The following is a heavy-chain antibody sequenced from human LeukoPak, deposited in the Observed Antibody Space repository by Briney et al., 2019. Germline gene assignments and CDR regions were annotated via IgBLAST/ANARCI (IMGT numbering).Heavy chain of an antibody. Sequence: GGSLRLSCAASGFTVSSIHMVWVRQAPGKGLEWVSVTYTGGNSYYADSVKGRFIISRDNSKNTLYLQMNSLRAEDTAVYYCAKGPFHSYFDYWGQGALVTVSS. J-gene: IGHJ4*02. CDR3: AKGPFHSYFDY. CDR2: TYTGGNS. CDR1: GFTVSSIH. V-gene: IGHV3-53*01.